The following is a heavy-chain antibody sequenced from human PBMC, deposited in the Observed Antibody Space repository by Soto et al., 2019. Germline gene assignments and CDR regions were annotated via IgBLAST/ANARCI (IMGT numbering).Heavy chain of an antibody. CDR3: ARRSPSGYSSSWYPGGFWFDP. D-gene: IGHD6-13*01. CDR2: IIPIFGTA. V-gene: IGHV1-69*06. Sequence: EASVKVSCKASGGTFSSYAISWVRQAPGQGLEWMGGIIPIFGTANYAQKFQGRVTITADKSTSTAYMELSSLRSEDTAVYYCARRSPSGYSSSWYPGGFWFDPWGQGTLVTVSS. CDR1: GGTFSSYA. J-gene: IGHJ5*02.